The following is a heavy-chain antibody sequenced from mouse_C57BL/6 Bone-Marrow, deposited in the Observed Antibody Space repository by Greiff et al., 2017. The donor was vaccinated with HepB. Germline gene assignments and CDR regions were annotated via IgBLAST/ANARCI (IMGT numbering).Heavy chain of an antibody. D-gene: IGHD2-1*01. Sequence: QVQLQQPGAELVKPGASVKLSCKASGYTFTSYWMHWVKQRPGRGLEWIGRIDPNSGGTKYNEKFKSKATLTVDKPSSTAYMQLSSLTSEDSAVYYCASPLIYYGNYEFAYWGQGTLVTVSA. J-gene: IGHJ3*01. V-gene: IGHV1-72*01. CDR2: IDPNSGGT. CDR3: ASPLIYYGNYEFAY. CDR1: GYTFTSYW.